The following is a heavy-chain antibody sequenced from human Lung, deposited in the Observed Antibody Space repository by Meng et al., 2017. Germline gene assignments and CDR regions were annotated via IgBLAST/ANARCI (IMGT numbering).Heavy chain of an antibody. V-gene: IGHV3-73*01. CDR2: IGGRPNSYAA. CDR3: TIYIRGHI. CDR1: GVSFIDFD. Sequence: VESGGGLGHVGVSLKVSGAVFGVSFIDFDIHWARQAPEKGLWWDGRIGGRPNSYAAADASAVWGRFTISRDYSRNTTFLPMNSLMTEYSAVYYCTIYIRGHIWGQGTMVTVSS. J-gene: IGHJ3*02. D-gene: IGHD6-19*01.